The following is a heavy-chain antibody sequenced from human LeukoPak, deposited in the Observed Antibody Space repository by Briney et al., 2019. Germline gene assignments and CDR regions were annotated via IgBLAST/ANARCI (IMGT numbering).Heavy chain of an antibody. CDR1: GGSISSYY. CDR3: ARQVAQWLGYFDY. D-gene: IGHD6-19*01. J-gene: IGHJ4*02. CDR2: IYYSGST. Sequence: SETLSLTCTVSGGSISSYYWSWIRQPPGKGLEGIGYIYYSGSTNYNPSLKSRVTISVDTSKNQFSLKLSSVTAADTAVYYCARQVAQWLGYFDYWGQGTLVTVSS. V-gene: IGHV4-59*08.